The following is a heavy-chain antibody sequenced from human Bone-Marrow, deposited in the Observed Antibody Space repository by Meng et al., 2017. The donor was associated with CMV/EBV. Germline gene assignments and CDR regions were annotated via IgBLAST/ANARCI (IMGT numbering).Heavy chain of an antibody. CDR3: AKAPTAGPDY. V-gene: IGHV3-30*02. Sequence: GESLKISCAASGFTFSSYGMHWVRQAPGKGLEWVAFIRYDGSNKYYADSVKGRFTISRDNSKNTLYLQMNSLRAEDTAVYYCAKAPTAGPDYWGQGTLVTVSS. D-gene: IGHD6-13*01. J-gene: IGHJ4*02. CDR1: GFTFSSYG. CDR2: IRYDGSNK.